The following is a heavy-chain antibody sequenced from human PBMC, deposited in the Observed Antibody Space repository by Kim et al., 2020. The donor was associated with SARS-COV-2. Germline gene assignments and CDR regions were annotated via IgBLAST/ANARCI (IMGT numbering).Heavy chain of an antibody. CDR1: GFTFSSYD. CDR3: ARARYCSGGSCYSGYWYFDL. Sequence: GGSLRLSCAASGFTFSSYDMHWVRQATGKGLEWVSAIGTAGDPYYPGSVKGRFTISRENAKNSLYLQMNSLRAGDTAVYYCARARYCSGGSCYSGYWYFDLWGRCTLVTVSS. V-gene: IGHV3-13*05. J-gene: IGHJ2*01. D-gene: IGHD2-15*01. CDR2: IGTAGDP.